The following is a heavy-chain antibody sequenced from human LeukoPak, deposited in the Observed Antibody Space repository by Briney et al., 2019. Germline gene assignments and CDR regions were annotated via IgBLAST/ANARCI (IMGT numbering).Heavy chain of an antibody. D-gene: IGHD3-9*01. Sequence: GGSLRLSCAASGFTFSSYSMTWVRQAPGMGLEWISYIWDSGTPIYYADPVKGRFTISRDNAKNLVYLQMTSLRAEDTAIYSCARDSWLDVWGQGTMVTVST. CDR2: IWDSGTPI. J-gene: IGHJ3*01. CDR3: ARDSWLDV. CDR1: GFTFSSYS. V-gene: IGHV3-48*01.